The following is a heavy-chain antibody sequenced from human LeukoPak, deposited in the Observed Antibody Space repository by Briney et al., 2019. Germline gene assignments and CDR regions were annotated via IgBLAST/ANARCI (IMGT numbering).Heavy chain of an antibody. CDR1: GYSFTSYW. D-gene: IGHD6-13*01. CDR3: ARHSIKHSSSWYGYNWFDP. V-gene: IGHV5-51*01. CDR2: IYPGDSDT. Sequence: GESLKISCKGSGYSFTSYWIGWVRQMPGKGLEWMGIIYPGDSDTRYSPSFQGQVTISADKSISTAYLQWSSLKASDTAMYYCARHSIKHSSSWYGYNWFDPWGQGTLVTVSS. J-gene: IGHJ5*02.